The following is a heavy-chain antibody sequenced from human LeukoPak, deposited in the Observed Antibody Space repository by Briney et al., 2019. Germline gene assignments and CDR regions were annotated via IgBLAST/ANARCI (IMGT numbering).Heavy chain of an antibody. J-gene: IGHJ4*02. V-gene: IGHV4-39*02. Sequence: PSETLSLTCTVSGGSISSSSYYWGWIRQPPGTGLDWIGGIYYSGSTYYNPSLKSRVTISVDTSKNQFSLKLSSVTAADTAVYYCAREMGSGSEFDFWGQGTLVTVSS. CDR2: IYYSGST. D-gene: IGHD6-19*01. CDR3: AREMGSGSEFDF. CDR1: GGSISSSSYY.